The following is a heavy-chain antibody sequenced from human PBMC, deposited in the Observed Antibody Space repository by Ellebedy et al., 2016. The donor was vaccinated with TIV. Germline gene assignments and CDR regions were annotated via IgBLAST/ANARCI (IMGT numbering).Heavy chain of an antibody. CDR2: ISSSGSTI. D-gene: IGHD4-17*01. V-gene: IGHV3-11*01. CDR1: GFTFSDYY. CDR3: ARDKNYGDYNWFDP. Sequence: GGSLRLSCAASGFTFSDYYMSWIRQAPGKGLEWVSYISSSGSTIYYADSVKGRFTISRDNAKNSLYLQMTSLRAEDTAVYYCARDKNYGDYNWFDPWGQGTLVTVSS. J-gene: IGHJ5*02.